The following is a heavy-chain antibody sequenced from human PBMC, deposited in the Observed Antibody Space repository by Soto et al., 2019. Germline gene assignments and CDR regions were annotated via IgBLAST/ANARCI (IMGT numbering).Heavy chain of an antibody. D-gene: IGHD3-3*01. CDR3: AKVGVLRFLEWLFPPDY. CDR2: ISYDGSNK. J-gene: IGHJ4*02. CDR1: GFTFSSYG. V-gene: IGHV3-30*18. Sequence: QVQLVESGGGVVQPGRSLRLSCAASGFTFSSYGMHWVRQAPGKGLEWVAVISYDGSNKYYADPVKGRFTISRDNSKNTLYLQMNSLRAEDTAVYYCAKVGVLRFLEWLFPPDYWGQGTLVTVSS.